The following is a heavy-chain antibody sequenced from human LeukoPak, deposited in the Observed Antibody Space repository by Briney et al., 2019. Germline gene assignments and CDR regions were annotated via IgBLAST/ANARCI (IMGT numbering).Heavy chain of an antibody. J-gene: IGHJ4*02. CDR2: ISNNGGYT. Sequence: GGSLRLSCAASGFTFSSSAMSWVRQAPGKGLEWVSAISNNGGYTYYADSVQGRFTISRDNPKNTLYVQMNSLRAEDTAVYYCARGRGADYGGNSGYFDYWGQGTLVTVSS. V-gene: IGHV3-23*01. CDR3: ARGRGADYGGNSGYFDY. CDR1: GFTFSSSA. D-gene: IGHD4-23*01.